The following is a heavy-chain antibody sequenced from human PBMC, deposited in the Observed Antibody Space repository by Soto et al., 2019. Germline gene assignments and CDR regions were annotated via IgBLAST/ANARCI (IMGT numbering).Heavy chain of an antibody. CDR1: GGTFSSYT. Sequence: QVQLVQSGAEVKKPGSSVKVSCKASGGTFSSYTISWVRQAPGQGLEWMGRIIPILGIANYAQKFQGRVTITADKSTSTAYMGLSSLRSEDTAVYYCAREPGYCSCGSCYPRGAFDIWGQGTMVTVSS. D-gene: IGHD2-15*01. V-gene: IGHV1-69*08. CDR3: AREPGYCSCGSCYPRGAFDI. CDR2: IIPILGIA. J-gene: IGHJ3*02.